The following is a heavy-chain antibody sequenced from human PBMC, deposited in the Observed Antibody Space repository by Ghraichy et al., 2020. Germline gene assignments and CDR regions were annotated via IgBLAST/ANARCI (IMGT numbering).Heavy chain of an antibody. Sequence: GSLRLSCIASGFTFNKYFMSWVRQAPGKGLEWVANIKEDGSEKYYVDSVKGRFTVSRDNAKNALFLQMDSLRAEDTAVYYCVRDDSRGKYYFDYWGQGTPVTVSS. J-gene: IGHJ4*02. CDR1: GFTFNKYF. CDR3: VRDDSRGKYYFDY. D-gene: IGHD1-1*01. V-gene: IGHV3-7*01. CDR2: IKEDGSEK.